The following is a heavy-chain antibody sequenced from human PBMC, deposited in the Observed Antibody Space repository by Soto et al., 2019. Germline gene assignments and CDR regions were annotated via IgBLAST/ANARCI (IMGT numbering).Heavy chain of an antibody. CDR1: GFTFSSYG. Sequence: QVQLVESGGGVVQPGRSLRLSCAASGFTFSSYGMHWVRQAPGKGLEWVAVISYDGSNKYYADSVKGRFTISRDNSKNTLYLQMHSLRAEDTAVYYCAKDDSSSWTYYYYYMDVWGKGTTVTVSS. D-gene: IGHD6-13*01. CDR2: ISYDGSNK. CDR3: AKDDSSSWTYYYYYMDV. J-gene: IGHJ6*03. V-gene: IGHV3-30*18.